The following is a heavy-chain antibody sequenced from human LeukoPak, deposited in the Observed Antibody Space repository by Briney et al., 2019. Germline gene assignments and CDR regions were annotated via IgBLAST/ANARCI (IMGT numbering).Heavy chain of an antibody. D-gene: IGHD3-10*01. CDR3: AILGGVRGAKRAFDI. CDR2: INPNSGGT. J-gene: IGHJ3*02. V-gene: IGHV1-2*02. Sequence: ASVKVSCKASGYTFTGYYMHWVRQAPGRGLEWMGWINPNSGGTNYAQKFQGRVTMTRDTSISTAYMELSRLRSDDTAVYYCAILGGVRGAKRAFDIWGQGTMVTVSS. CDR1: GYTFTGYY.